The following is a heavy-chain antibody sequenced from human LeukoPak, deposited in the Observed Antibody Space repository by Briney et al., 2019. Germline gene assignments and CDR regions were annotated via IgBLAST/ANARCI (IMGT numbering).Heavy chain of an antibody. J-gene: IGHJ6*02. V-gene: IGHV3-53*01. Sequence: GGSLRLSCAASGFTVSSNYMSWVRQAPGKGLEWVSVIYSGGSTYYADSVKGRFTISRDNSKNTLYLQMNSLRAEDTAVYYCARDPASWLWPEVDGMDVWGQGTTVTVSS. CDR3: ARDPASWLWPEVDGMDV. D-gene: IGHD5-12*01. CDR2: IYSGGST. CDR1: GFTVSSNY.